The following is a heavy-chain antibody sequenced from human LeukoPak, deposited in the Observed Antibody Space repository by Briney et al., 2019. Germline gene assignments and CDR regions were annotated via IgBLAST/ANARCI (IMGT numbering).Heavy chain of an antibody. V-gene: IGHV3-33*01. J-gene: IGHJ3*01. Sequence: GGSLRLSCAASGFTFSTYGMHWVRQAPGKGLEWVAVIWYDGSIKYYADSVKGRFTISRDNSKNTLNLQMNSLRVEGTAVYYCARAVGPFDFWGQGTIVIVSS. CDR1: GFTFSTYG. CDR3: ARAVGPFDF. CDR2: IWYDGSIK.